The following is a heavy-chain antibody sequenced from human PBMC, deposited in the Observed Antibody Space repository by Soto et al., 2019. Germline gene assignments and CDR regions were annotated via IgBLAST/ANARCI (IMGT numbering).Heavy chain of an antibody. J-gene: IGHJ4*02. V-gene: IGHV1-46*03. Sequence: QVQLVQSGAEVKKPGASVKVSCKASGYTFTSYYMHWVRQAPGQGLEWMGIINPSGGSTSYAQKFQGRVTMTRDTYPSTVYMELSSLRSADTAVYYCARENGYYDSSGYYTPYSFDYWGQGTLVTVSS. CDR3: ARENGYYDSSGYYTPYSFDY. D-gene: IGHD3-22*01. CDR1: GYTFTSYY. CDR2: INPSGGST.